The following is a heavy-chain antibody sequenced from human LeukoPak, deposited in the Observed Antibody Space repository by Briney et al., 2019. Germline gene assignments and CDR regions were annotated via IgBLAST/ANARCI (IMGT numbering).Heavy chain of an antibody. D-gene: IGHD3-3*01. CDR3: ARDRTGNNDFWSGYTTFFDY. Sequence: GGSPRLSCAASRFTFTGYWMSWVRQAPGQGLEWVAKINKDGSEEYYVDSVKRRFTIPRDNAQNALYLQMNILRAEDTAVYYCARDRTGNNDFWSGYTTFFDYWGQGTLVSVSS. J-gene: IGHJ4*02. V-gene: IGHV3-7*01. CDR2: INKDGSEE. CDR1: RFTFTGYW.